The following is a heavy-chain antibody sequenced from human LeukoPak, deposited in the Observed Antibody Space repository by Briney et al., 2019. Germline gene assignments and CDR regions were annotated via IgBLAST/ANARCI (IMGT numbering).Heavy chain of an antibody. CDR3: ARDRWYYDSSGWPIDYFDY. CDR1: GFTVSSNY. J-gene: IGHJ4*02. Sequence: GGSLRLSCAASGFTVSSNYMSWVRQALGKGLEWVSVISSGGSTYYADSVRGRFTISRDNSKNTLYLQMNSLRAEDTAVYYCARDRWYYDSSGWPIDYFDYWGQGTLVTVSS. CDR2: ISSGGST. D-gene: IGHD3-22*01. V-gene: IGHV3-53*01.